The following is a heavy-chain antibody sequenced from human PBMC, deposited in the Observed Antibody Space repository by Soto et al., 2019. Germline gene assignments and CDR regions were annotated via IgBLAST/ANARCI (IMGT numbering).Heavy chain of an antibody. Sequence: QVQLVQSGAEVKKPGSSVKVSCKASGGTFSSYAISWVRQAPGQGLEWMGGIIPIFGTANYAQKFQGRVTITADETTSTAYMELSSLGSEDTAVYYCARAPAPYCSSTSCYSGKGGMDVWGQGTTVTVSS. D-gene: IGHD2-2*01. CDR3: ARAPAPYCSSTSCYSGKGGMDV. CDR1: GGTFSSYA. J-gene: IGHJ6*02. CDR2: IIPIFGTA. V-gene: IGHV1-69*01.